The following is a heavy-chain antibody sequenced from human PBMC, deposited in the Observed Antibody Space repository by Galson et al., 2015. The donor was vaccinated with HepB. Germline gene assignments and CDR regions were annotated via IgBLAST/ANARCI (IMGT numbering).Heavy chain of an antibody. CDR1: GFTFSNFA. J-gene: IGHJ5*01. CDR3: AREARLRYDDS. CDR2: ITNGGDTT. D-gene: IGHD3-9*01. V-gene: IGHV3-23*01. Sequence: SLRLSCAASGFTFSNFAMHWVRQAPGKGLEWVSGITNGGDTTYYADSVRGRFTISRDNPKNTLYLQVNSLRADDTAVYYCAREARLRYDDSWGQGSLVTVSS.